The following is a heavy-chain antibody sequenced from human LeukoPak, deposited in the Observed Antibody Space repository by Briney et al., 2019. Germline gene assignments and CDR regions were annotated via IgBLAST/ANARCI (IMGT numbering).Heavy chain of an antibody. CDR2: ISGSSSTI. V-gene: IGHV3-48*02. Sequence: GGSLRLSCAASGFTFSSYSMNWVRQAPGKGLEWGSYISGSSSTIYYADSVKGRFTISRDNGKNTLYLQMNSLRDEDTAVYYCARDLDGGRGKDYWGQGTLVTVSS. CDR3: ARDLDGGRGKDY. CDR1: GFTFSSYS. J-gene: IGHJ4*02. D-gene: IGHD4-23*01.